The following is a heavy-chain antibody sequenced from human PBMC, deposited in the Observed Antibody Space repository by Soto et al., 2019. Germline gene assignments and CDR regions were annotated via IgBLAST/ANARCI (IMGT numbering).Heavy chain of an antibody. D-gene: IGHD2-21*01. CDR2: IIPIFGTA. CDR3: ATIVWALYYYYGMDV. CDR1: GGTFSSYA. Sequence: QVQLVQSGAEVKKPGSSVKVSCKASGGTFSSYAISWVRQAPGQGLEWMGGIIPIFGTANYAQKFQGRVTITADKSTITAYMELSSLRSEDTAVYYCATIVWALYYYYGMDVWVQGTTVTESS. J-gene: IGHJ6*02. V-gene: IGHV1-69*06.